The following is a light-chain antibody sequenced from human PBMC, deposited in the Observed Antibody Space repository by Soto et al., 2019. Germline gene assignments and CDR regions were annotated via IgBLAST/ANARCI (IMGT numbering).Light chain of an antibody. Sequence: SALTQPASLSGSPGQSITISCTGTSSDIGAYDYVSWFQQHPGKAPKLMISEVNNRPSGVSNRFSGSKSGNTAYLTISGLQVEDEAEYFCFSYAGSYSFVFGTGTKVTVL. CDR3: FSYAGSYSFV. CDR1: SSDIGAYDY. V-gene: IGLV2-14*01. J-gene: IGLJ1*01. CDR2: EVN.